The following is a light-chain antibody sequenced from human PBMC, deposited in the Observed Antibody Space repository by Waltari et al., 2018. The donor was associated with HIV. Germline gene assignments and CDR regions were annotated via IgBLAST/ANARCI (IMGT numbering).Light chain of an antibody. CDR2: SNS. J-gene: IGLJ3*02. CDR1: SSNVGSNI. CDR3: VAWGDSLSGWV. Sequence: QSVLTQPPSASGTPGQRVSISCSGSSSNVGSNIVNWYQHLPGTAPKLLIFSNSLRPSGVPDRFSGSRSGTSASLAISGLQSEDEADYYCVAWGDSLSGWVFGGGTKLTVL. V-gene: IGLV1-44*01.